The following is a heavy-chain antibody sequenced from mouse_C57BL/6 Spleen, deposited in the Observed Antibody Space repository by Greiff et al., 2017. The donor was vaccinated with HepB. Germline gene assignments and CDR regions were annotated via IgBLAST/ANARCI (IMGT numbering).Heavy chain of an antibody. CDR3: ARDQGYYGSREGYFDY. Sequence: DVKLQESGPGLVKPSQSLSLTCSVTGYSITSGYYWNWIRQFPGNNLEWMGYISYDGSNNYNPSLKNRISITRDTSKNQFFLKLNSVTTEDTATYYCARDQGYYGSREGYFDYWGQGTTLTVSS. CDR2: ISYDGSN. CDR1: GYSITSGYY. V-gene: IGHV3-6*01. J-gene: IGHJ2*01. D-gene: IGHD1-1*01.